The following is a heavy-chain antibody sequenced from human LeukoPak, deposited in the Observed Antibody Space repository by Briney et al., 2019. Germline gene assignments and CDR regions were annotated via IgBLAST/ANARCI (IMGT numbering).Heavy chain of an antibody. D-gene: IGHD3-9*01. CDR3: ARSLFWDILAPGAFDI. Sequence: PGGSLRLSCAASGFTFSNYSMNWARQAPGKGLEWVSSISSRSSYIYYADSVKGRFTISRDNAKNSLYLQMNSLRAEDTAVYYCARSLFWDILAPGAFDIWGQGTMVTVSS. J-gene: IGHJ3*02. CDR2: ISSRSSYI. CDR1: GFTFSNYS. V-gene: IGHV3-21*01.